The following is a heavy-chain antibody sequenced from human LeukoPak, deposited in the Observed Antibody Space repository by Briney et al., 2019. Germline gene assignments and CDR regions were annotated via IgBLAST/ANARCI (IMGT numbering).Heavy chain of an antibody. CDR2: IGFGDDSA. V-gene: IGHV3-23*01. CDR1: GFTFNSYA. D-gene: IGHD3-9*01. J-gene: IGHJ5*02. Sequence: GGSLRLSCAASGFTFNSYAMSWVRQAPGKGLEWVSTIGFGDDSAYYADSVKGRFTISRDNSKNTLYLQMNYQRAEDTAVYYCAKDPTSVGGRHDWLLDSWGQGTLVTVSS. CDR3: AKDPTSVGGRHDWLLDS.